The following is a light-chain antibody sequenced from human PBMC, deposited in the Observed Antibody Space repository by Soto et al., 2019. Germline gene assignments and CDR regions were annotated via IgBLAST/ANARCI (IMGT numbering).Light chain of an antibody. Sequence: QSALAQPASVSGSPGQSITISCTGTSSELAIYSDVSCYQQQPGKAPNLMIYQVTNRPSGVPNRFSGSRSGNTTSLTLSGLQAEDEADYYCSTYTDSSNYVFGTGTKGTVL. CDR1: SSELAIYSD. V-gene: IGLV2-14*01. J-gene: IGLJ1*01. CDR3: STYTDSSNYV. CDR2: QVT.